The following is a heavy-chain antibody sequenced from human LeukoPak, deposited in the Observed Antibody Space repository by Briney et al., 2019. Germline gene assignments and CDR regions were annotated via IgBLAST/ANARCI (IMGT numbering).Heavy chain of an antibody. D-gene: IGHD5-24*01. CDR2: IGISSGNT. CDR3: ARDYKYAFDN. Sequence: GGSLRLSCAASGFRFTSYAMIWIRQVPGKGLEWISYIGISSGNTNYADSVKGRFTISGDKAKNSLYLQMNSLRVEDTAVYYCARDYKYAFDNWGQGTLVTVSS. CDR1: GFRFTSYA. V-gene: IGHV3-48*01. J-gene: IGHJ4*02.